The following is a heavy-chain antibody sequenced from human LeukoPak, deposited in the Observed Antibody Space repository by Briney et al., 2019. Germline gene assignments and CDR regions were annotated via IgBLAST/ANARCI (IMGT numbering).Heavy chain of an antibody. CDR2: ISGSGGRT. V-gene: IGHV3-23*01. D-gene: IGHD2-8*02. CDR1: GFIFSSYA. Sequence: PGGSLRLSCTASGFIFSSYAMSWVRQAPGKRLEWVSTISGSGGRTYYADSVKGRFAISRDNSKNTLYLQMNSLRAEDTAVYYCAKGGVTAEWFDPWGQGTLVTVSS. J-gene: IGHJ5*02. CDR3: AKGGVTAEWFDP.